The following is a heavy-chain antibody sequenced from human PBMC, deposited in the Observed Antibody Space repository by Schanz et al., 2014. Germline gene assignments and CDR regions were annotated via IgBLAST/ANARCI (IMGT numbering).Heavy chain of an antibody. D-gene: IGHD2-15*01. J-gene: IGHJ4*02. Sequence: EVQLVQSGGGLVQPGGSLRLSCAASGFTFSSHWMHWVRQDPGKGLVWVARINSVGSNTDYADSVTGRFTISRDSSKNTLFLQMNSLRTEDTAVYYCARLDPYCRSGTCSRAFDFWGQGTLVTVSS. CDR2: INSVGSNT. CDR3: ARLDPYCRSGTCSRAFDF. V-gene: IGHV3-74*01. CDR1: GFTFSSHW.